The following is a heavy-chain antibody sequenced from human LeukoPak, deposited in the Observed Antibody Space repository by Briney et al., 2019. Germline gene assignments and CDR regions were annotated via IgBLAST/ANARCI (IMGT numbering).Heavy chain of an antibody. CDR3: ARTSTVTTLQGFDY. CDR2: INPNSGGT. J-gene: IGHJ4*02. D-gene: IGHD4-17*01. CDR1: GYTFTGYY. Sequence: ASVKVSCKASGYTFTGYYMHWERQAPGQGLEWMGWINPNSGGTTYAQKFQGRVTMTRDTSISTAYMELSRLRSDDTAVYYCARTSTVTTLQGFDYWGQGTLVTVSS. V-gene: IGHV1-2*02.